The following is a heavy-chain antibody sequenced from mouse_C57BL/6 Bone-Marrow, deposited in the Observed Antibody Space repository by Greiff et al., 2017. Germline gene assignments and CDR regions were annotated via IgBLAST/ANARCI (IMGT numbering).Heavy chain of an antibody. Sequence: EVKLMESGGGLVKPGGSLKLSCAASGFTFSSYTMSWVRQTPEKRLEWVATISGGGGNTYYPDSVKGRFTISRDNAKNTLYLQMGSLRSEDAALYFFERRGLYGVLPCFASGGQGTLVPAAA. CDR1: GFTFSSYT. V-gene: IGHV5-9*01. D-gene: IGHD1-1*01. CDR2: ISGGGGNT. J-gene: IGHJ3*01. CDR3: ERRGLYGVLPCFAS.